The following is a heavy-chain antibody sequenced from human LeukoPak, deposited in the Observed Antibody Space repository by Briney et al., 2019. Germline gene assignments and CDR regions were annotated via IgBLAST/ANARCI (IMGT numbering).Heavy chain of an antibody. Sequence: SETLSLTCAVYGGSFSSYYWSWIRQPPGKGLEWMGYIYYSGSTNYNPSLKSRVTISVDTSKNQFSLKLSSVTAADTAVYYCASCYYDSSGYQQTYGMDVWGQGTTVTVSS. CDR1: GGSFSSYY. CDR2: IYYSGST. CDR3: ASCYYDSSGYQQTYGMDV. J-gene: IGHJ6*02. D-gene: IGHD3-22*01. V-gene: IGHV4-59*12.